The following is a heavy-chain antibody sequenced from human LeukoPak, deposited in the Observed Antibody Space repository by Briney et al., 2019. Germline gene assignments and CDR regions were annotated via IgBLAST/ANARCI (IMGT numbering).Heavy chain of an antibody. J-gene: IGHJ4*02. CDR2: INHSGST. CDR1: GGSFSGYY. Sequence: SETLSLTRAVYGGSFSGYYWNWIRQPPGKGLEWIGEINHSGSTNYNPSLKSRVTISVDTSTNQFSLKLSSVTAADTAVYYCARGHSSPYCFDYWGQGTLVTVSS. D-gene: IGHD5-18*01. CDR3: ARGHSSPYCFDY. V-gene: IGHV4-34*01.